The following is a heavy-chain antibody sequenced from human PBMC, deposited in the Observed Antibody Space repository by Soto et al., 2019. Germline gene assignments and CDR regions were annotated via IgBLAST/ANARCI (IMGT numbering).Heavy chain of an antibody. CDR3: AKDVLQGISPVWGGMDV. CDR1: GFTFDDYA. V-gene: IGHV3-9*01. CDR2: ISWNSGSI. J-gene: IGHJ6*02. D-gene: IGHD3-10*01. Sequence: EVQLVESGGGLVQPGRSLRLSCAASGFTFDDYAMHWVRQAPGKGLEWVSGISWNSGSIGYADSVKGRFTISRDNAKNSLYLQMNSLRAEDTALYYCAKDVLQGISPVWGGMDVWGQGTTVTVSS.